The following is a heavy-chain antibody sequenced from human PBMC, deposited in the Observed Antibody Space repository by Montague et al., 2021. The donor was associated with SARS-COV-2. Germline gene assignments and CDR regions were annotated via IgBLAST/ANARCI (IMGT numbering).Heavy chain of an antibody. D-gene: IGHD3-22*01. CDR2: IYYNGYT. CDR3: ARGGATYYYDTSGYVNAFDT. V-gene: IGHV4-59*01. J-gene: IGHJ3*02. CDR1: GDSISTYY. Sequence: SETLSLTCTVPGDSISTYYWSWIRQPPGKGLEWIGYIYYNGYTXXXPSXXXRVTISVDTSKNQFSLRLSSVTAADTAVYFCARGGATYYYDTSGYVNAFDTWGQGTMDTVSS.